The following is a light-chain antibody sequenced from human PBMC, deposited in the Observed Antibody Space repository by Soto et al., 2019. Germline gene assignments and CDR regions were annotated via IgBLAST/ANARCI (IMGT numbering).Light chain of an antibody. V-gene: IGKV3-20*01. Sequence: EIVLTQSPGTLSLSPGERATLSCRASQSVSSQLAWYQQKPGQAPRLLIYGASSRATGIPDRFSGSGSGTDFTLTISRLEPEDLAVYYCKHYGHSASWTFGQGNKVDIK. CDR1: QSVSSQ. CDR2: GAS. J-gene: IGKJ1*01. CDR3: KHYGHSASWT.